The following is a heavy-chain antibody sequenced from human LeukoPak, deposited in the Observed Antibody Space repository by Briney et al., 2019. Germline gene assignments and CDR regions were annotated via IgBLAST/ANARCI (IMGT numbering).Heavy chain of an antibody. V-gene: IGHV3-23*01. CDR3: ADCGWSPNDAFDI. CDR2: VRTNGITT. Sequence: GGSLRLSCVASGFTFTNYAMSWVRQAPGKGLEWVSSVRTNGITTYYADSVRGRFTISRDNSKNTLYLQMNSLTVEDTAVYCCADCGWSPNDAFDIWGQGTMVTVSS. D-gene: IGHD2-15*01. CDR1: GFTFTNYA. J-gene: IGHJ3*02.